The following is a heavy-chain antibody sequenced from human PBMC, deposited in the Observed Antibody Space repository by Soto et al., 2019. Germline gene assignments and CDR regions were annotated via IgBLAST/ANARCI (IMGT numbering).Heavy chain of an antibody. V-gene: IGHV4-59*08. D-gene: IGHD6-25*01. J-gene: IGHJ6*02. CDR1: GGSISNFY. CDR2: VHYSGSI. Sequence: QVQLQESGPGLVKPSETLSLTCTVSGGSISNFYWTWIRQPPGKGLEWIGNVHYSGSINYNPSLKSRLTTSVDTAKNQLSRNLSSVTAADTAVYYCARHKDAGSDRGGMDVWGQGTTVTVSS. CDR3: ARHKDAGSDRGGMDV.